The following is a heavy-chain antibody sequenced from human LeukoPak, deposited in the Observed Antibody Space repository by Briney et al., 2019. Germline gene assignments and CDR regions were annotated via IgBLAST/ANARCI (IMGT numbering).Heavy chain of an antibody. V-gene: IGHV1-18*01. D-gene: IGHD6-19*01. Sequence: GASVKVSCKASGYTFTSYGISWVRQAPGQGLEWMGWISAYNGNKNYAQKLQGRVTMTTDTSTSTAYMELRSLRSDDTAVYYCARREAVAFSPASFDYWGQGTLVTVSS. J-gene: IGHJ4*02. CDR1: GYTFTSYG. CDR3: ARREAVAFSPASFDY. CDR2: ISAYNGNK.